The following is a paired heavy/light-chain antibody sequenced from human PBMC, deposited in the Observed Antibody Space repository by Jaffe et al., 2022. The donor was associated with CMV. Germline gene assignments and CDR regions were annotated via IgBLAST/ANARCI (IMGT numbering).Light chain of an antibody. V-gene: IGKV1-12*01. Sequence: DIQMTQSPSSVSASVGDRVTITCRASQVISTWLAWYQEKPGKAPKLLIYAASSLQSGVPSRFSGSGSGTDFTLTISSLQPEDFATYYCQQANSFPYTFGQGTKLEIK. J-gene: IGKJ2*01. CDR1: QVISTW. CDR3: QQANSFPYT. CDR2: AAS.
Heavy chain of an antibody. D-gene: IGHD3-3*01. Sequence: EVQLVQSGAEVKKPGESLKISCKGSGYSFTSYWIVWVRQMPGKGLEWMGIINPSDSTTRYSPSFQGQVTISADESINTAYLQWSSLKASDIGMYYCARRSGGRTMYAFDIWGQGTMVTVSS. CDR1: GYSFTSYW. CDR2: INPSDSTT. CDR3: ARRSGGRTMYAFDI. V-gene: IGHV5-51*01. J-gene: IGHJ3*02.